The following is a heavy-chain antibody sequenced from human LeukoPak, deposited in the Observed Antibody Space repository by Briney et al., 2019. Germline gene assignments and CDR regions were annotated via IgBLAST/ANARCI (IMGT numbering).Heavy chain of an antibody. CDR1: GGSISSSSYY. Sequence: SETLSLTCTVSGGSISSSSYYWGWIRQPPGKGLEWIGSIYYSGSSYYNPSLKSRVTISADTSKNQFSLKLSSVTAADTAVYYCARLRGYSYGYLDYWGQGTLVTVSS. D-gene: IGHD5-18*01. J-gene: IGHJ4*02. CDR2: IYYSGSS. V-gene: IGHV4-39*01. CDR3: ARLRGYSYGYLDY.